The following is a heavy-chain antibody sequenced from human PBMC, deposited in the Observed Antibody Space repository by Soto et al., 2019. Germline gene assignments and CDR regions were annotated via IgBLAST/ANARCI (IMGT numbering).Heavy chain of an antibody. Sequence: QVQLQESGPGLVKPSQTLSLTCTVSGASISSGGSYCSLIRQHPGKGLEWIGYIYYSGSTYSNPSLKSRVTIAVATSTNQLSLKLLSVTAADTDVYYWARGVGIAARRVVYWGQGPLVTVSS. J-gene: IGHJ4*02. CDR2: IYYSGST. CDR3: ARGVGIAARRVVY. CDR1: GASISSGGSY. V-gene: IGHV4-31*03. D-gene: IGHD6-25*01.